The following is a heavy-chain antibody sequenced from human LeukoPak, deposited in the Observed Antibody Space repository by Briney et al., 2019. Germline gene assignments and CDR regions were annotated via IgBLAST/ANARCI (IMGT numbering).Heavy chain of an antibody. CDR3: LRDLNWSLDQ. CDR1: GFTFSNYM. Sequence: EGSLRLSCAASGFTFSNYMMHWVRRAPGKGLVWVSRIKSDGITITYADSVKGRFTISRDNAKNTLYLQMNSLRAEDTAVYYCLRDLNWSLDQWGQGTLVTASS. D-gene: IGHD1-20*01. J-gene: IGHJ4*02. V-gene: IGHV3-74*01. CDR2: IKSDGITI.